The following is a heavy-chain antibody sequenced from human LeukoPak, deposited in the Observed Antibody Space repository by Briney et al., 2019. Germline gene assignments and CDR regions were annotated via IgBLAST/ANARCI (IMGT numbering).Heavy chain of an antibody. V-gene: IGHV3-23*01. D-gene: IGHD4-23*01. CDR2: ISGSGGST. CDR1: GFTFSSYA. J-gene: IGHJ6*03. CDR3: AKDAPDYGGNSVHYYYYYMDV. Sequence: PGGSLRLSCAASGFTFSSYAMSWVRQAPGKGLEWVSAISGSGGSTYYADSVKGRFTISRDNSKNTLYLQMNSLRAEDTAVYYCAKDAPDYGGNSVHYYYYYMDVWGKGTTVTVSS.